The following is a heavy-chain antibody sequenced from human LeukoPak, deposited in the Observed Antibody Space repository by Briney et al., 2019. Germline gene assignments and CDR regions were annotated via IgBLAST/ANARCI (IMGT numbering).Heavy chain of an antibody. D-gene: IGHD6-6*01. Sequence: ASVKVSCKVSGYTLTELSMHWVRQAPGKGLEWIGGFDPEDGETIYAQKFQGRVTMTEDTSTDTAYMELSSLRSEDTAVYCCATDWRKVARPMRAYYYYGMDVWGQGTTVTVSS. J-gene: IGHJ6*02. CDR2: FDPEDGET. CDR3: ATDWRKVARPMRAYYYYGMDV. CDR1: GYTLTELS. V-gene: IGHV1-24*01.